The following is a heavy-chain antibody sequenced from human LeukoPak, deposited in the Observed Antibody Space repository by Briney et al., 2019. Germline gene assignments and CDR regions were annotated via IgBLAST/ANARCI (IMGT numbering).Heavy chain of an antibody. V-gene: IGHV4-39*07. J-gene: IGHJ6*02. CDR1: GFTFSSYG. CDR3: AREGGKYSSGWYGDYYYYGMDV. Sequence: PGGSLRLSCAASGFTFSSYGMHWVRQPPGKGLEWIGSIYYSGSTYYNPSLKSRVTISVDTSKNQFSLKLSSVTAADTAVYYCAREGGKYSSGWYGDYYYYGMDVWGQGTTVTVSS. D-gene: IGHD6-19*01. CDR2: IYYSGST.